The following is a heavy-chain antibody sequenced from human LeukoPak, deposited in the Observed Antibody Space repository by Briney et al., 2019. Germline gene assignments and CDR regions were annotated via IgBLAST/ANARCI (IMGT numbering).Heavy chain of an antibody. CDR2: ISYDGSNK. D-gene: IGHD1-26*01. Sequence: GGSLRLSCAASGFTFSSYGMHWVRQAPGKGLEWVAVISYDGSNKYYADSVKGRFTISRDNSKNTLFLQMNSLRAEDTAVYYCARHASGSYPIWFDRWGQGTLITVSS. V-gene: IGHV3-30*03. J-gene: IGHJ5*02. CDR1: GFTFSSYG. CDR3: ARHASGSYPIWFDR.